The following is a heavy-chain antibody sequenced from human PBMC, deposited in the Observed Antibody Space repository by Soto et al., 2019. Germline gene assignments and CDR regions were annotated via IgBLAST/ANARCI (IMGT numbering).Heavy chain of an antibody. V-gene: IGHV4-34*01. CDR3: VRGDVAARLQS. D-gene: IGHD6-6*01. CDR2: ISHSGDT. CDR1: GDSFSGYY. Sequence: QVQLQQWGAGLLKPSETLSLTCAVYGDSFSGYYWSWIRQPPGKGLEWIGEISHSGDTSYNPSLKSRVTISVDTSKNQFSLRVTSVTAADTAVYYCVRGDVAARLQSWGQGTLVTVSS. J-gene: IGHJ5*02.